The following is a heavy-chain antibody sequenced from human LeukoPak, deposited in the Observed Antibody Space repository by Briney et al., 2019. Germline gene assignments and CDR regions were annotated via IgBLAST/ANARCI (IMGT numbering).Heavy chain of an antibody. D-gene: IGHD2/OR15-2a*01. CDR3: ARLPGGVVHTFP. J-gene: IGHJ5*02. CDR2: VYYTGST. V-gene: IGHV4-39*02. CDR1: VGPILIINVH. Sequence: SETLTLTCSVSVGPILIINVHCPWVRQPPGKGLEWIGTVYYTGSTYYNSSLKSRVTISVDPSKNHFSLKLSSVSAADTAVYYCARLPGGVVHTFPWGQGTLVTVSS.